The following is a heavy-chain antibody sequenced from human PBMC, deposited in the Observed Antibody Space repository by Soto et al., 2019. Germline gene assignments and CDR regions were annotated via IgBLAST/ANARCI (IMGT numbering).Heavy chain of an antibody. J-gene: IGHJ4*02. CDR1: GFTFSSYA. D-gene: IGHD5-18*01. Sequence: GGSLRLSCAASGFTFSSYAMSWVRQAPGKGLEWVSAISGSGGSTYYADSVRGRFTISRDNSKNTLYLQMNSLRAEDTAVYYCANFWSRWDTAMVRGCYFDYWGQGTLVTVSS. V-gene: IGHV3-23*01. CDR3: ANFWSRWDTAMVRGCYFDY. CDR2: ISGSGGST.